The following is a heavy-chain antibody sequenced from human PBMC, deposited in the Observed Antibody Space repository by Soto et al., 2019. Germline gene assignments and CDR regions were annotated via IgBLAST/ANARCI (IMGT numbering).Heavy chain of an antibody. Sequence: QVQLQESGPGLVKPSQTVSLTCAVSGASMSSGGHSWSWIRQSPGRGLEWIGYIYYTGANYYNPSLKSTVTWSIDRSNKQFSLNFNSVTASDTAVYYCARAPPGPSPRWDVWGQGTTVTVSS. CDR3: ARAPPGPSPRWDV. J-gene: IGHJ6*02. CDR1: GASMSSGGHS. D-gene: IGHD3-10*01. CDR2: IYYTGAN. V-gene: IGHV4-30-2*06.